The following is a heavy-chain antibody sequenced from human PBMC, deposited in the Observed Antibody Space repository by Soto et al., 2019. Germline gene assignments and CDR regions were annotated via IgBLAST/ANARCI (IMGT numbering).Heavy chain of an antibody. CDR3: ARDSTAAGTGGGYYYYGMDV. D-gene: IGHD6-13*01. CDR1: GYTFTSYG. J-gene: IGHJ6*02. Sequence: QVQLVQSGAEVKKPGASVKVSCKASGYTFTSYGISWVRQAPGQGLEWMGWISAYNGNTNYAQKLQGRVTMTTDTATSTAYMARRSLRSDDTAVYYCARDSTAAGTGGGYYYYGMDVWGQGTTVTVSS. CDR2: ISAYNGNT. V-gene: IGHV1-18*01.